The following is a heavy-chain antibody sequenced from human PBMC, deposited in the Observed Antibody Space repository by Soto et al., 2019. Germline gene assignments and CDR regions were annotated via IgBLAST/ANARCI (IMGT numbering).Heavy chain of an antibody. V-gene: IGHV4-31*11. D-gene: IGHD1-1*01. CDR3: ARDPMRYPTYFDY. J-gene: IGHJ4*02. CDR2: IYHSGTT. Sequence: PSETLSLTCAVSGGSISSGGYYWSWVRQHPGKGLEWIGYIYHSGTTYYNPSLKSRVIISVDTSKNQFSLKLSSVTAADTAVYYCARDPMRYPTYFDYWGRGILVTVSS. CDR1: GGSISSGGYY.